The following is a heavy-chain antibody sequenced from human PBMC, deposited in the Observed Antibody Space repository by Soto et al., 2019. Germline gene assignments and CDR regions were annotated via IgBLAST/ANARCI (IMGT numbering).Heavy chain of an antibody. J-gene: IGHJ5*02. D-gene: IGHD1-20*01. CDR3: VRERDFSTEDYYNWAYNYFEP. V-gene: IGHV3-30-3*01. CDR2: ISYDGNNK. Sequence: QVQLVESGEGVVQPGTSLTLSCVASGITFSSFTMHWVRQAPGKGLEWVEVISYDGNNKKYADSVRGRFTISRDNSKNTLFLQMNSLRTEDTAVYYCVRERDFSTEDYYNWAYNYFEPWGQGTLVTVSS. CDR1: GITFSSFT.